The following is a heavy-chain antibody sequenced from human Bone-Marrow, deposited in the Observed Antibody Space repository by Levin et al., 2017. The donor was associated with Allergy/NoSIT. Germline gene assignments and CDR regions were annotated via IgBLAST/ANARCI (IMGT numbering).Heavy chain of an antibody. CDR2: IHHTETT. J-gene: IGHJ4*02. Sequence: PSETLSLTCAVSGASISQSNWWSWVHQSPGRGLEWIGEIHHTETTNINPSLESRVTISIDKSKNHLSLRLNSVTAADTAVYFCAKFSPRSPQLLYGVWDYWGQGILVIVSS. V-gene: IGHV4-4*02. CDR3: AKFSPRSPQLLYGVWDY. D-gene: IGHD3-10*02. CDR1: GASISQSNW.